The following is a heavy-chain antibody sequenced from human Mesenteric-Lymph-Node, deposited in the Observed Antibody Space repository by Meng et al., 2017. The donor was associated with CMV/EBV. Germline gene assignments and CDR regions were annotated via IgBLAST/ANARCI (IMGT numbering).Heavy chain of an antibody. J-gene: IGHJ6*02. CDR2: IVVGSGNT. CDR3: AAGETYYDFWSGYYPLYYYYGMDV. D-gene: IGHD3-3*01. V-gene: IGHV1-58*01. CDR1: GFTFTSSA. Sequence: SVKVSCKASGFTFTSSAVQWVRQARGQRLEWIGWIVVGSGNTNYAQKFQERVTLTRDMSTSTAYMELSSLRSEDTAVYYCAAGETYYDFWSGYYPLYYYYGMDVWGQGTTVTVSS.